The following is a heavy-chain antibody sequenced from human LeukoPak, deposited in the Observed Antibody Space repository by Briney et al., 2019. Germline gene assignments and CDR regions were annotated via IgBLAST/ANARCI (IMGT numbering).Heavy chain of an antibody. CDR1: GYTFTSYA. J-gene: IGHJ5*02. D-gene: IGHD1-26*01. CDR3: ARGGSYSSWFDP. V-gene: IGHV1-3*01. CDR2: INAGNGNT. Sequence: ASMKVSCKASGYTFTSYAMHWVRQAPGQRLEWMGWINAGNGNTKYSQKFQGRVTITRDTSASTAYMELSSLRSEDTTVYYCARGGSYSSWFDPWGQGTLVTVSS.